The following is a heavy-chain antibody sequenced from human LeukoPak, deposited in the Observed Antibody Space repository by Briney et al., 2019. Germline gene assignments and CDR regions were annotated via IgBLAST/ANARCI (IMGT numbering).Heavy chain of an antibody. CDR2: ISIISNYI. Sequence: PGGSLRLSCAASGFTFNTYSMNWVRQAPGKGLEWVSSISIISNYIYYADSVRGRFTISRDNAKNSLYLQMNSLRAEDTAVYFCARMVNPPPYYYYHMDVWGKGTTVTVSS. CDR3: ARMVNPPPYYYYHMDV. CDR1: GFTFNTYS. V-gene: IGHV3-21*01. D-gene: IGHD5-18*01. J-gene: IGHJ6*03.